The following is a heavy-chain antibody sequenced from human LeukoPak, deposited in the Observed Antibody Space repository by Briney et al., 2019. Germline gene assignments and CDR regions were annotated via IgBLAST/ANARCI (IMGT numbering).Heavy chain of an antibody. Sequence: GASVKVSCKASGYTFTGYYMHWVRQAPGQGLEWMGWINPNSGGTNYAQKFQGRVTMTRDTSISTAYMELRSLRSDDTAVYYCARLYVWGSFFIPYYYYMDVWGKGTTVTVSS. V-gene: IGHV1-2*02. J-gene: IGHJ6*03. CDR1: GYTFTGYY. CDR2: INPNSGGT. CDR3: ARLYVWGSFFIPYYYYMDV. D-gene: IGHD3-16*01.